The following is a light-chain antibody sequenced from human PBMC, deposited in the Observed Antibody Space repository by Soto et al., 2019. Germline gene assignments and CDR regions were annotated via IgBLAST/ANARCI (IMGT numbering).Light chain of an antibody. CDR3: QQYANLPT. V-gene: IGKV1-33*01. J-gene: IGKJ5*01. Sequence: DIQMTQSPFSLSASVGDRVTITCQASQDINNYLNWYQQKPGKAPKLLIYDVSNLETGVPSRFNGSKSATDFTFTISSLQHEDIETYYCQQYANLPTFGQGTRLEIK. CDR1: QDINNY. CDR2: DVS.